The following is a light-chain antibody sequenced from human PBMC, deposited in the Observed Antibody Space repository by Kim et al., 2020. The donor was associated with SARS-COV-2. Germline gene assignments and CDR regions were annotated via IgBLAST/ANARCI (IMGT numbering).Light chain of an antibody. J-gene: IGLJ3*02. Sequence: GQSITICCAGTSSDVGDYDYVSWNQHPPDEAPKLMIYDVTNRPSEVSNRFAGYKSGNTASLTISGLQAEDEAVYFCSSYTNNSNWVFGGGTKVTVL. CDR3: SSYTNNSNWV. CDR2: DVT. V-gene: IGLV2-14*03. CDR1: SSDVGDYDY.